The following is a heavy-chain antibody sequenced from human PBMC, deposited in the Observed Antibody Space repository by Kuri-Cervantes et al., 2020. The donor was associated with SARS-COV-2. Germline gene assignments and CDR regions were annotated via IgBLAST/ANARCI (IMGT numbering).Heavy chain of an antibody. CDR2: IYTSGST. Sequence: SETLSLTCTVSGGSISSYHWSWIRQPAGKGLEWIGRIYTSGSTNYNPSLKSRVTISVDTSKNQFSLKLSSVTAADTAVYYCARVPTPYYYYYMDVWGKGTTVTVSS. J-gene: IGHJ6*03. D-gene: IGHD4-17*01. CDR1: GGSISSYH. V-gene: IGHV4-4*07. CDR3: ARVPTPYYYYYMDV.